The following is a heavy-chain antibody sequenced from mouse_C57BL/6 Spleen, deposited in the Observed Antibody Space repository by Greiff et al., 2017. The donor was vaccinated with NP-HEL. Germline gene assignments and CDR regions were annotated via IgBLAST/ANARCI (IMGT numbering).Heavy chain of an antibody. D-gene: IGHD1-2*01. V-gene: IGHV1-55*01. CDR1: GYTFTSYW. CDR2: IYPGSGST. CDR3: ARGITTASLYAMDY. J-gene: IGHJ4*01. Sequence: QVQLQQPGAELVKPGASVKMSCKASGYTFTSYWITWVKQRPGQGLEWIGDIYPGSGSTNYNEKFKSKATLTVDTSSSTAYMQLSSLTSEDSAVYYCARGITTASLYAMDYWGQGTSVTVSS.